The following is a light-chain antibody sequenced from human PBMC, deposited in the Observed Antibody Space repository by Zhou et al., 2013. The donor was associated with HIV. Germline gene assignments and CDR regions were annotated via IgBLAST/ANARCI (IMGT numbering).Light chain of an antibody. CDR3: QHLNSYPA. CDR1: QDISSH. V-gene: IGKV1-9*01. J-gene: IGKJ4*01. Sequence: IQLTQSPSSLSASVGDRVTITCRASQDISSHLAWYQQKLGKAPKLLIYAASTLQSGVPSRFSGSGSGTNFTLIISSLQSEDFATYYCQHLNSYPAFGGGTKVEI. CDR2: AAS.